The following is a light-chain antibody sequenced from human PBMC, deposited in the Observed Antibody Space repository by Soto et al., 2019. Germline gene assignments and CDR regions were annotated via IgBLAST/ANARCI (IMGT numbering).Light chain of an antibody. CDR2: DTS. CDR3: QQYNVWPPIT. V-gene: IGKV3-15*01. CDR1: QSVISK. J-gene: IGKJ5*01. Sequence: EIVLTQSPATLSVSVGERATISCRASQSVISKLAWYQQRPGQAPRLVIYDTSIRATGIPARFSGSGSGTEFTLTISSLQSEDFAVYYCQQYNVWPPITFGQGTRLEIK.